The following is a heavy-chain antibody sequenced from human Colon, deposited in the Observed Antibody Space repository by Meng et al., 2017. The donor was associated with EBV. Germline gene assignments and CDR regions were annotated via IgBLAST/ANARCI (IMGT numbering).Heavy chain of an antibody. D-gene: IGHD4-17*01. V-gene: IGHV4-30-4*01. J-gene: IGHJ5*02. Sequence: QVHLEASGPGRAQPSQTLSLTCTVSGGSISSGDYYWSWIRQPPGKGLEWIGYIYYSGSTYSNASLKSRVTISIDRSKNQFSLKLSSVTAADTAVYYCARDRKHYGERGWFDPWGQGTLVTVSS. CDR3: ARDRKHYGERGWFDP. CDR1: GGSISSGDYY. CDR2: IYYSGST.